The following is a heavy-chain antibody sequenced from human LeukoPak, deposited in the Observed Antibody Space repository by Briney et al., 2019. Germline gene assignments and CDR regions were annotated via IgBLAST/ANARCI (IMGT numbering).Heavy chain of an antibody. D-gene: IGHD5-18*01. V-gene: IGHV1-46*01. J-gene: IGHJ4*02. CDR1: GYTFTSYG. CDR3: ARDEGGHSLGY. CDR2: IVPSGGGT. Sequence: ASVKVSCKASGYTFTSYGISWVRQAPGQGLEWMGIIVPSGGGTSYAQKFQGRVTMTRDASTSTVNMELSSLRSEDTAVYYCARDEGGHSLGYWGQGTLVTVSS.